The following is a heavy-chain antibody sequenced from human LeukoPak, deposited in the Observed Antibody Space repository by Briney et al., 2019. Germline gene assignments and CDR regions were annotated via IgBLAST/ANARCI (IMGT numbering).Heavy chain of an antibody. CDR3: ARASDYGDYYFDY. V-gene: IGHV4-31*02. J-gene: IGHJ4*02. Sequence: LRLSCAASGFTFSSYAMSWVRQAPGKGLEWIGYIYYSGSTYYNPSLKSRVTISVDTSKNQFSLKLSSVTAADTAVYYCARASDYGDYYFDYWGQGTLVTVSS. CDR2: IYYSGST. D-gene: IGHD4-17*01. CDR1: GFTFSSYA.